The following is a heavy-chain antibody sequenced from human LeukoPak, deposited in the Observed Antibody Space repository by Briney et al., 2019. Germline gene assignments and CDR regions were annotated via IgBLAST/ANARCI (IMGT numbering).Heavy chain of an antibody. Sequence: GGTLRLSCAASGSTFSSYGMSWVRQAPGKGLEYVSAISSNGGNTYYANSVKGRFTISRDNSKNTLYLQMGSLRAEDMAVYYCARVAARVSLDYWGQGTLVTVSS. CDR3: ARVAARVSLDY. CDR1: GSTFSSYG. V-gene: IGHV3-64*01. J-gene: IGHJ4*02. CDR2: ISSNGGNT. D-gene: IGHD2-15*01.